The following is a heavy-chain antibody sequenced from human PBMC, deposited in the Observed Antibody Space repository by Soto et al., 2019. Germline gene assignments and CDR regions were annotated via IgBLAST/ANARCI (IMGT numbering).Heavy chain of an antibody. D-gene: IGHD5-12*01. CDR3: ARHSGYDYVFDY. CDR2: INPNNGDT. J-gene: IGHJ4*02. V-gene: IGHV1-2*02. Sequence: CVRQAPGQGLEWMGWINPNNGDTNYAQKFQGRVTMTRDTSTSTAHMDLSSLTFDDTAVYYCARHSGYDYVFDYWGQGTLVTVSS.